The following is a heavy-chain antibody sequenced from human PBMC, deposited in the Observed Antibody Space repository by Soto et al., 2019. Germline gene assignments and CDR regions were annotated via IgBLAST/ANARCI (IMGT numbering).Heavy chain of an antibody. D-gene: IGHD3-22*01. CDR1: GFTFDDYT. CDR3: AKAYDSSGYYWEDYYGMDV. J-gene: IGHJ6*02. Sequence: AGGSLRLSCAASGFTFDDYTMHWVRQAPGKGLEWVSLISWDGGSTYYADSVKGRFTISRDNSKNSLYLQMNSLRTEDTALYYCAKAYDSSGYYWEDYYGMDVWGQGTTVTVSS. V-gene: IGHV3-43*01. CDR2: ISWDGGST.